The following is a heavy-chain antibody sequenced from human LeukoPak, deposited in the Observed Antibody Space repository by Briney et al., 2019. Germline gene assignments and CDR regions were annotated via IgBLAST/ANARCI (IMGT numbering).Heavy chain of an antibody. V-gene: IGHV4-59*01. CDR3: ARASHDYGDYSHFDY. CDR1: GGSISDYY. Sequence: SETLSLTCSMSGGSISDYYWTWVRQLPGKGLEWIGYAFYSGTTNYNPSLKTRVTMSVDTSKNQFSLKLTSVTAADTAVYYCARASHDYGDYSHFDYWGQGTLVTVSS. J-gene: IGHJ4*02. CDR2: AFYSGTT. D-gene: IGHD4-17*01.